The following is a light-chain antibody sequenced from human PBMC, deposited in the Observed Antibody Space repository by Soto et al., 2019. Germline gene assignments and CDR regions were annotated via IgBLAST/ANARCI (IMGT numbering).Light chain of an antibody. Sequence: QPVLTQPASLSGSPGQSITISCTGTSSDVGSYNLVSWYQQHPGKVPKLMIYEVTKRPSGVSNRFSGSKSGNTASLTISGLQAEDEADYYCCAYAGSSTFVIFGGGTKVTVL. CDR2: EVT. V-gene: IGLV2-23*02. CDR3: CAYAGSSTFVI. CDR1: SSDVGSYNL. J-gene: IGLJ2*01.